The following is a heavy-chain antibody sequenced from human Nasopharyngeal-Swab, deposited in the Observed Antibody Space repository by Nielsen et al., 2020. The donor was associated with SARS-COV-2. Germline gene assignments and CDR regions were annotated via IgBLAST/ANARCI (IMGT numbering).Heavy chain of an antibody. CDR1: GYTFTSYG. CDR2: ISAYNGNT. V-gene: IGHV1-18*01. D-gene: IGHD4-11*01. J-gene: IGHJ6*02. Sequence: ASVKVSCKASGYTFTSYGISWVRQAPGQGLEWMGWISAYNGNTNYAQKLQGRVTMTTDTSTSTAYMELRSLRSDDTAVYYCARMSFWGHDYSNLPQDHYGMDVWGQGTTVTVSS. CDR3: ARMSFWGHDYSNLPQDHYGMDV.